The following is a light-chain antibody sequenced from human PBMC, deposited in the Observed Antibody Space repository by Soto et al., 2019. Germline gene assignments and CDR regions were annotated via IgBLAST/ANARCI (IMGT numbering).Light chain of an antibody. J-gene: IGKJ3*01. V-gene: IGKV3-20*01. Sequence: EIVLTQSPGTLSLSPGERATLSCRASQSVSNNFLAWYQHKPGQAPRLLIYGASRRATGIPDRFTGGGSGTDFTLTINGLEPEDFAVYYCQQYGSSPTTFGPGTKVDI. CDR2: GAS. CDR3: QQYGSSPTT. CDR1: QSVSNNF.